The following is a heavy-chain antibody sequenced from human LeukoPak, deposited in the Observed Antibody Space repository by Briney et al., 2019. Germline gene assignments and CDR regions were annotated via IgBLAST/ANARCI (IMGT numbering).Heavy chain of an antibody. J-gene: IGHJ4*02. D-gene: IGHD6-13*01. CDR2: MNPNSGNT. V-gene: IGHV1-8*01. CDR3: ARAHRYSSSWYLAGIYYFDY. Sequence: ASVKVSCKASGYTFTSYDINWVRQATGQGLEWMGWMNPNSGNTGYAQKFQGRVTMTRNTSMSTAYMELSSLRSEDTAVYYCARAHRYSSSWYLAGIYYFDYWGQGTLVTVSS. CDR1: GYTFTSYD.